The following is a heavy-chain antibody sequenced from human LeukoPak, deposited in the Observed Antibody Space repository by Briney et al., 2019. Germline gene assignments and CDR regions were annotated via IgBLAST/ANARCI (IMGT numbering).Heavy chain of an antibody. D-gene: IGHD6-19*01. V-gene: IGHV3-30*18. Sequence: HPGGSLRLSCAASGFTFSSYGTHWVRQAPGKGLEWVAVISYDGSNKYYADSVKGRFTISRDNSKNTLYLQMNSLRAEDTAVYYCANGYSSGWYADFDYWGQGTLATVSS. J-gene: IGHJ4*02. CDR2: ISYDGSNK. CDR1: GFTFSSYG. CDR3: ANGYSSGWYADFDY.